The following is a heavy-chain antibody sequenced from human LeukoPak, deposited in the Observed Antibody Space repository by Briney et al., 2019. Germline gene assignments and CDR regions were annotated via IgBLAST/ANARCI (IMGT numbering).Heavy chain of an antibody. Sequence: PGGSLILSCAASGFTFSNAWMNWVRQAPGKGLEWVGRIKSKTDGGTTDYAAPVKGRFTISRDDSKTTLYLQMNSLKTEDTAVYYCTTDSRTTGPGRNDYWGQGTLVTVSS. D-gene: IGHD1-14*01. CDR3: TTDSRTTGPGRNDY. V-gene: IGHV3-15*07. CDR2: IKSKTDGGTT. J-gene: IGHJ4*02. CDR1: GFTFSNAW.